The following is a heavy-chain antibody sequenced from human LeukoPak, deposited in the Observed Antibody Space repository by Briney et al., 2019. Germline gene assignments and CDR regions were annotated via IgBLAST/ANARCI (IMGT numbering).Heavy chain of an antibody. CDR3: ARGRTGTSRDNFDY. CDR1: GFTFSSQG. V-gene: IGHV3-30*03. CDR2: ISYDGSHK. J-gene: IGHJ4*02. Sequence: PGGSLRLSCAASGFTFSSQGMHWIRQAPGKGLEWVAVISYDGSHKYYAGYVKGRFTISRDNSENTLYLQMNSLRAEDTAVYYCARGRTGTSRDNFDYWGQGALVTVSS. D-gene: IGHD1/OR15-1a*01.